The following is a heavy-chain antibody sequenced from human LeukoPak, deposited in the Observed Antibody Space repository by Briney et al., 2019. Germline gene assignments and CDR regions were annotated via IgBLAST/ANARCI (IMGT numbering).Heavy chain of an antibody. V-gene: IGHV3-7*01. Sequence: GGSLRLSCAVSGLTFSGSWITWIRQAPGKGLEWVASMKPDGSESWYVDSVKGRFTISRDNSKNSLYLQLTSLRAEDTALYYCASKTLWFGELLPHLYYYYYYMDVWGKGTTVTISS. CDR1: GLTFSGSW. CDR3: ASKTLWFGELLPHLYYYYYYMDV. J-gene: IGHJ6*03. D-gene: IGHD3-10*01. CDR2: MKPDGSES.